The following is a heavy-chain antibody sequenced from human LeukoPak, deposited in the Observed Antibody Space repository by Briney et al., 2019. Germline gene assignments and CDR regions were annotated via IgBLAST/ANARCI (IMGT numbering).Heavy chain of an antibody. J-gene: IGHJ4*02. V-gene: IGHV3-23*01. CDR3: AEDLGIVGKRPELDY. Sequence: GGSLRLSCAASGFTFSSYAMSWVRQAPGKGLEWVSAISGSGGSTYYADSVKGRFTISRDNSKNTLYLQMNSLRAEDTAVYYCAEDLGIVGKRPELDYWGQGTLVTVSS. D-gene: IGHD1-26*01. CDR2: ISGSGGST. CDR1: GFTFSSYA.